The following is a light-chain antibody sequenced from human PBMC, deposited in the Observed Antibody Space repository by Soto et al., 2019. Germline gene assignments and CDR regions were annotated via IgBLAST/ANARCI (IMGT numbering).Light chain of an antibody. CDR2: AAS. V-gene: IGKV3D-15*01. Sequence: EILMTQSPSSLSASPGERATLSCRASQTVSNNLAWYQQKPGQAPKRLIYAASSRATGVPARFSGSGSGTDFTLTISSLQPEDFAVYYCQQNYSSPWTFGQGTKVDI. CDR3: QQNYSSPWT. J-gene: IGKJ1*01. CDR1: QTVSNN.